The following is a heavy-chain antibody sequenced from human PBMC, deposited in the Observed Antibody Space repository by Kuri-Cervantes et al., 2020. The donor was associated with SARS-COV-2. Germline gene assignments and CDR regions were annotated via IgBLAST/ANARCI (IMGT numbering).Heavy chain of an antibody. CDR3: ARHSSGWGGYYFDY. Sequence: SCTVSGGSISSGDYYWSWIRQPPGKGLEWIGYIYYSGSTYYNPSLKSRVTISVDTSKNQFSLKLSSVTAADTAVYYCARHSSGWGGYYFDYWGQGTLVTVSS. V-gene: IGHV4-30-4*08. CDR1: GGSISSGDYY. CDR2: IYYSGST. J-gene: IGHJ4*02. D-gene: IGHD6-19*01.